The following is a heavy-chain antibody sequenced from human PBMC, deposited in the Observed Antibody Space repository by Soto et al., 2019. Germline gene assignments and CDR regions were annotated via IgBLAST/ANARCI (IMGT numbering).Heavy chain of an antibody. CDR1: GFTFSNYA. CDR2: ISDSSSST. D-gene: IGHD2-2*01. V-gene: IGHV3-23*01. J-gene: IGHJ4*02. Sequence: PGGSLRLSCAASGFTFSNYAMSWVRQAPGKGLEWVSVISDSSSSTYYAASVKGRFTISRDNSKNTLHLQMNSLRAEDTALYYCAKGRVTSYYDGLDYWGQGTQV. CDR3: AKGRVTSYYDGLDY.